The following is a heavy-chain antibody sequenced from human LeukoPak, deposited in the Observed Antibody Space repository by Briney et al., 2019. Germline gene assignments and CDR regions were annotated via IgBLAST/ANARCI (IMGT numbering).Heavy chain of an antibody. J-gene: IGHJ4*02. CDR1: GFTFSSYW. Sequence: GGSLRLSCAASGFTFSSYWMSWVRQTPGKGLEWVANIKQDGSEKYYVDSVKGRFTISRDNAKNSLYLQMNSLRAEDTAVYYCARETYGGNSYYFDYWGQGTLVTVSS. D-gene: IGHD4-23*01. CDR2: IKQDGSEK. CDR3: ARETYGGNSYYFDY. V-gene: IGHV3-7*01.